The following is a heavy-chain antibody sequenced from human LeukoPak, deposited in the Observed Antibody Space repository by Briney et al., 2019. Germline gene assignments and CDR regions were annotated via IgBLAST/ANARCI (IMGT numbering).Heavy chain of an antibody. V-gene: IGHV4-59*01. Sequence: SETLSLTCTVSGHSISSYYRNWIRQPPGKGLEWIGYIYYTGSTNCNPSLKSRVTMSVDTSKNQFSLKLNSVTAADTAVYYCARGLRSSSWFFDYWGQGTLVTVSS. CDR3: ARGLRSSSWFFDY. J-gene: IGHJ4*02. CDR1: GHSISSYY. D-gene: IGHD6-13*01. CDR2: IYYTGST.